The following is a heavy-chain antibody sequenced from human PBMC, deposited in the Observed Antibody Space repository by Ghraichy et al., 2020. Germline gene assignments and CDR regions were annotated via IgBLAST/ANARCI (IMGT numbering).Heavy chain of an antibody. CDR1: GFTFSSYA. Sequence: GESLNISCAASGFTFSSYAMSWVRQAPGKGLEWVSAISGSGGSTYYADSVKGRFTISRDNSKNTLYLQMNSLRAEDTAVYYCAKDANYDSSGSFDYWGQGTLVTVSS. D-gene: IGHD3-22*01. J-gene: IGHJ4*02. CDR2: ISGSGGST. CDR3: AKDANYDSSGSFDY. V-gene: IGHV3-23*01.